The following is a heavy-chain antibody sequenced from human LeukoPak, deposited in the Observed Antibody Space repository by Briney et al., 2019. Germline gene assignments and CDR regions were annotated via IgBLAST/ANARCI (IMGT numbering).Heavy chain of an antibody. CDR2: IYYSGST. J-gene: IGHJ4*02. CDR3: ARDSGSGSYYYFDY. Sequence: SETLSLTCTVSGGSISSYYWSWIRQPPGQGLEWIGYIYYSGSTNYNPSLKSRVTVSVDTSKNQFSLKLSSVTAADTAVYYCARDSGSGSYYYFDYWGQGTLVTVSS. D-gene: IGHD3-10*01. V-gene: IGHV4-59*01. CDR1: GGSISSYY.